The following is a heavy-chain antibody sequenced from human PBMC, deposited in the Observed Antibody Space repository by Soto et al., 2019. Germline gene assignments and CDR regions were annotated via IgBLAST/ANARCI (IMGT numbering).Heavy chain of an antibody. Sequence: ASVKVSCKASGYTFSAYFINWVRQAPGQGLEWLGWINTRSGDTKYAQKFQGRVTLTRDTSVRTAYLELSSLRSDDTAVYHCAILNYDQTQALDYWGQGTMVTVSS. CDR3: AILNYDQTQALDY. D-gene: IGHD3-22*01. J-gene: IGHJ4*02. CDR2: INTRSGDT. CDR1: GYTFSAYF. V-gene: IGHV1-2*02.